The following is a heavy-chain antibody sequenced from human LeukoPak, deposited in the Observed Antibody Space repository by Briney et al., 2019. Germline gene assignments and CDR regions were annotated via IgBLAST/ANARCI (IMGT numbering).Heavy chain of an antibody. V-gene: IGHV1-69*04. D-gene: IGHD4-11*01. J-gene: IGHJ5*02. CDR3: ARDLYTVTTPGRGRGWFDP. CDR1: GGTFSSYA. CDR2: IIPIFGIA. Sequence: SVKVSCKASGGTFSSYAISWVRQAPGQGLEWMGRIIPIFGIANYAQKFQGRVTITADKSTSTAYMELSSLRSEDTAVYYCARDLYTVTTPGRGRGWFDPWGQGTLVTVSS.